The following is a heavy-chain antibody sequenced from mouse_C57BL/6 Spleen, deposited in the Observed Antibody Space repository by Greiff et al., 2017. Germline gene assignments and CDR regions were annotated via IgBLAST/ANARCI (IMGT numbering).Heavy chain of an antibody. Sequence: QVQLQQSGAELARPGASVKLSCKASGYTFTSYGISWVKQRTGQGLEWIGEIYPRSGNTYYNEKFKGKATLTADKSSSTAYMELRSLTSEDSAVYFCARDYYGSSGYFDGWGTGTTVTVSS. CDR2: IYPRSGNT. CDR1: GYTFTSYG. V-gene: IGHV1-81*01. CDR3: ARDYYGSSGYFDG. D-gene: IGHD1-1*01. J-gene: IGHJ1*03.